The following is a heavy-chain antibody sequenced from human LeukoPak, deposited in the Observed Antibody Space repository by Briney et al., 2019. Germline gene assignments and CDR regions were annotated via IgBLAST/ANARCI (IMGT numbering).Heavy chain of an antibody. V-gene: IGHV1-58*01. CDR3: ARGPATGTAWPFDY. Sequence: ASVKVSCKASGFTFTSSAVQWVRQARGQRLEWIGWIVVGSGNTNYAQKFQGRVTITRDMSTSTAYMELGSLSSEDTAVYYCARGPATGTAWPFDYWGQGSLVTVSS. CDR2: IVVGSGNT. J-gene: IGHJ4*02. CDR1: GFTFTSSA. D-gene: IGHD6-13*01.